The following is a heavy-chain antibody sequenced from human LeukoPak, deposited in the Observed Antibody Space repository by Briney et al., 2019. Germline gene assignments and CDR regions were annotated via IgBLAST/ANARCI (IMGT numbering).Heavy chain of an antibody. CDR1: GGTFSSYA. CDR3: ARSYGSGSYYPTDAFDI. V-gene: IGHV1-69*04. D-gene: IGHD3-10*01. J-gene: IGHJ3*02. CDR2: IIPILGIA. Sequence: GASVKVSCKASGGTFSSYAISWVRQAPGQGLEWMGRIIPILGIANYAQKFQGRVTITADKSTSTAYMELSSLRSEDTAVYYCARSYGSGSYYPTDAFDIWGQGTMVTVSS.